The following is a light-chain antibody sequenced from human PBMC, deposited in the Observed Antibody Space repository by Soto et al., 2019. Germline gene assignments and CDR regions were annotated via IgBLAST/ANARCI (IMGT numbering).Light chain of an antibody. J-gene: IGKJ5*01. CDR2: GAS. V-gene: IGKV3-15*01. Sequence: IVMTQSPDTLNVSPGEGATLSCRASQSVRTRLAWYQQKPGQAPRLLIYGASTRATGIPDRFSGSGSGTEFTLTISSLQSDDFAIYYCQQYNSWPPITFGQGSRLQIK. CDR3: QQYNSWPPIT. CDR1: QSVRTR.